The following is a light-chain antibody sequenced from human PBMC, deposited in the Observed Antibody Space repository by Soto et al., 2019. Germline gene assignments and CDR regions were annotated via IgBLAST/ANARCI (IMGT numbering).Light chain of an antibody. Sequence: DIQLTQSPSSLSASLGDRVTITCRASQTTNIYLNWYQQKPGEAPRLLIYAASNLQIGVPTRFSGSGSGTDFTLTISSLQPEDVATYFCQQSYSAPPTFGQRTRVES. V-gene: IGKV1-39*01. CDR2: AAS. CDR1: QTTNIY. J-gene: IGKJ1*01. CDR3: QQSYSAPPT.